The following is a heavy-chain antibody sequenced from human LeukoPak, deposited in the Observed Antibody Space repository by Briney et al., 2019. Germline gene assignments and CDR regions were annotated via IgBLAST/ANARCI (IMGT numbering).Heavy chain of an antibody. V-gene: IGHV4-59*01. D-gene: IGHD1-26*01. CDR2: FYNTGST. Sequence: SETLSLTCTVSGGSISSYYWSWIRQPPGKGLEWIGYFYNTGSTNYNPSLKSRVTMSADTSKNQFSLKLSSVTAADTAVYFCARVGGWEPKLHGVTFDYLGQGTLVTVSS. CDR3: ARVGGWEPKLHGVTFDY. CDR1: GGSISSYY. J-gene: IGHJ4*02.